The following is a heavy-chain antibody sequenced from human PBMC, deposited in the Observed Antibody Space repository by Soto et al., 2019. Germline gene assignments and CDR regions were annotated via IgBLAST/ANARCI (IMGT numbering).Heavy chain of an antibody. CDR2: INAGNGNT. CDR3: ARDGTLVYDYIWGSYRLYYYYYMDV. Sequence: QVQLVQSGAEVKKPGASVKVSCKASGYTFTSYAMHWVRQAPGQRLERMGWINAGNGNTKYSQKFQGRVTITRDTAASTAYMELSSLRSEDTAVYYCARDGTLVYDYIWGSYRLYYYYYMDVWGKGTTVTVSS. V-gene: IGHV1-3*01. D-gene: IGHD3-16*02. CDR1: GYTFTSYA. J-gene: IGHJ6*03.